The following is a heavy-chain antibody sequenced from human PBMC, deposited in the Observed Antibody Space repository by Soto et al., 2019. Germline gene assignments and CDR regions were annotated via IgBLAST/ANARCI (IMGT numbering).Heavy chain of an antibody. Sequence: SETLSLTCAVYGGSFSGYYWSWIRQPPGKGLEWIGEINHSGSTNYNPSLKSRVTISVDTSKNQFSLKLSSVTAADTAVYYCARGWSSSWYSSGYYYYYGMDVWGQGTTVTVSS. CDR3: ARGWSSSWYSSGYYYYYGMDV. J-gene: IGHJ6*02. V-gene: IGHV4-34*01. D-gene: IGHD6-13*01. CDR2: INHSGST. CDR1: GGSFSGYY.